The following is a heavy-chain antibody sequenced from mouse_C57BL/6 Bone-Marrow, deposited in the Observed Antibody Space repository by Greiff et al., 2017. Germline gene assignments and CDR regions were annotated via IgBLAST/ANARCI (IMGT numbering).Heavy chain of an antibody. CDR2: IHPNSGST. CDR1: GYTFTSYW. Sequence: QVQLQQPGAELVKPGASVKLSCKASGYTFTSYWMHWVKQRPGQGLEWIGMIHPNSGSTNYNEKFKSKATLTVDKSSSTAYMQLSSLTSEDSAVYYCAPLYDGYYGDYWGQGTTLTVSS. V-gene: IGHV1-64*01. CDR3: APLYDGYYGDY. D-gene: IGHD2-3*01. J-gene: IGHJ2*01.